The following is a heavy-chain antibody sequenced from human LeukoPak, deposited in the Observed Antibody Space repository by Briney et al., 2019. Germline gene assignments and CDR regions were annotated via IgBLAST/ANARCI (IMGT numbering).Heavy chain of an antibody. D-gene: IGHD3-22*01. CDR3: ERDVCESYYYEGSGYSYYFDD. J-gene: IGHJ4*02. V-gene: IGHV6-1*01. CDR2: TYYRAKWNN. Sequence: SQTLSLTCALSGDSVSRNSPAWDCVRQSPSRCLGWQGMTYYRAKWNNEYAVSVKSRITSDADTYKIQSYLQLNSVSPEDTAVCYCERDVCESYYYEGSGYSYYFDDWGQGTLVTVSS. CDR1: GDSVSRNSPA.